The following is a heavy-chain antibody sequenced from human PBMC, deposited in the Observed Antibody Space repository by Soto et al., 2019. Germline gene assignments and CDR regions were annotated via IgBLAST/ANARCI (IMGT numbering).Heavy chain of an antibody. CDR2: IYATGTT. D-gene: IGHD1-1*01. V-gene: IGHV4-4*07. Sequence: SETLSLTCTVSGASISGYDWSWIRKSAGKGLEWIGRIYATGTTDYNPSLKSRVMMSVDTSKKQFSLKLRSVTAADTAVYYCVRDGTKTLRDWFDPWGQGISVTVSS. CDR3: VRDGTKTLRDWFDP. J-gene: IGHJ5*02. CDR1: GASISGYD.